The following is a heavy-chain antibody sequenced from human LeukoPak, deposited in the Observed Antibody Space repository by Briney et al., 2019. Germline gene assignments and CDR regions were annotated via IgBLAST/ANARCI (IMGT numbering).Heavy chain of an antibody. J-gene: IGHJ6*02. D-gene: IGHD2-2*01. CDR1: GGSFSGYY. CDR2: VNHSGST. CDR3: ARRYCSSTSCYRNYYGMDV. V-gene: IGHV4-34*01. Sequence: SETLSLTCAVYGGSFSGYYWSWIRQPPGKGLEWIGEVNHSGSTNYNPSLKSRVTISVDTSKNQFSLKLSSVTAADTAVYYCARRYCSSTSCYRNYYGMDVWGQGTTVTVSS.